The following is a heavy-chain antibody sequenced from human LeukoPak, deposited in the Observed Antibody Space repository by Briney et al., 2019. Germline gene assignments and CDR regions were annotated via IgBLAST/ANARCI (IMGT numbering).Heavy chain of an antibody. Sequence: SETLSLTCAVYGGSFSDYYWSWIRQPPGKGLEWIGGINHSGSTNYNPSLKSRVTISVDTSKNQFSLKLSSVTAADTALYYCARGLVEYEYAAGNFFRWARPHGHGMDVWGQGTMVTVSS. J-gene: IGHJ6*02. CDR2: INHSGST. D-gene: IGHD2-8*02. V-gene: IGHV4-34*01. CDR3: ARGLVEYEYAAGNFFRWARPHGHGMDV. CDR1: GGSFSDYY.